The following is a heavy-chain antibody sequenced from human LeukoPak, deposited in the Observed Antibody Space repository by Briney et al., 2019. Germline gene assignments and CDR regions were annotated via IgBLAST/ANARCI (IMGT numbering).Heavy chain of an antibody. CDR1: GGSISSFY. J-gene: IGHJ4*02. CDR2: ISYGGCT. D-gene: IGHD3-22*01. Sequence: SETLSLTCAVSGGSISSFYWSWVRQPPGKGLEWVGYISYGGCTTYNPSLKRRLSMSIDTSTNHFSLRLSSVTAADTALYYCARVGDTSGYFYYFDYWGQGTLVTVSS. V-gene: IGHV4-59*08. CDR3: ARVGDTSGYFYYFDY.